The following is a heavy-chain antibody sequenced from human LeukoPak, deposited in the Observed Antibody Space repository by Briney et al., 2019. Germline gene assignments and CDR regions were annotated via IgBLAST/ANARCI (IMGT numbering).Heavy chain of an antibody. CDR3: ARVDSSGYYSPDP. CDR1: GGSISISSYY. J-gene: IGHJ5*02. Sequence: SESLSLTCTVSGGSISISSYYWGWIRQPPGKGLEWIGSIYHSGSIYYNPTLKTRVTITVDTSKNQFSLKLRSMTAPDTAVYYCARVDSSGYYSPDPWGQGTLVTVSS. D-gene: IGHD3-22*01. V-gene: IGHV4-39*07. CDR2: IYHSGSI.